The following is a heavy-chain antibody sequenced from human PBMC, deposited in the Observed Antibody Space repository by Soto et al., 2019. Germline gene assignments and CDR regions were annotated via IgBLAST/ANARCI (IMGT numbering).Heavy chain of an antibody. V-gene: IGHV4-4*07. J-gene: IGHJ4*02. CDR2: IYTSGST. D-gene: IGHD6-13*01. CDR1: GGSISNYY. CDR3: ARSIAAAGWGFDY. Sequence: PLETLSLTCTVSGGSISNYYWNWIRQPAGKGLEWIGRIYTSGSTNYNPSLKSRVTMSVDTSKNQFSLKLSSVTAADTAVYYCARSIAAAGWGFDYWGQGTLVTVSS.